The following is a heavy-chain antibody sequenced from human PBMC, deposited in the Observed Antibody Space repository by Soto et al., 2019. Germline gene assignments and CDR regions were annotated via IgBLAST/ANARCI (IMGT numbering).Heavy chain of an antibody. CDR2: INAGNGNT. CDR1: GYTFTSYA. CDR3: ARPPLPGFGKYAMEV. V-gene: IGHV1-3*01. Sequence: ASVKVSCKASGYTFTSYATHWLHQSPGQRLEWMGWINAGNGNTKYSQKFQGHVTISVDKSISTAYLQWSSLKASDTAMYYCARPPLPGFGKYAMEVWGQGTTVTVS. J-gene: IGHJ6*02. D-gene: IGHD3-10*01.